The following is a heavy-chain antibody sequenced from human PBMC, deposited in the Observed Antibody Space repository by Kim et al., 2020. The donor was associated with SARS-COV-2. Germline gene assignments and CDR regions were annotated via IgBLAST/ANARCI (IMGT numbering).Heavy chain of an antibody. J-gene: IGHJ4*02. CDR2: ISGSGGST. Sequence: GGSLRLSCAASGFTFSSYAMSWVRQAPGKGLEWVSAISGSGGSTYYADSVKGRFTISRDNSKNTLYLQMNSLRAEDTAVYYCAKVGYRQGIAAAGTGGGDYWGQGTLVTVSS. CDR1: GFTFSSYA. D-gene: IGHD6-13*01. V-gene: IGHV3-23*01. CDR3: AKVGYRQGIAAAGTGGGDY.